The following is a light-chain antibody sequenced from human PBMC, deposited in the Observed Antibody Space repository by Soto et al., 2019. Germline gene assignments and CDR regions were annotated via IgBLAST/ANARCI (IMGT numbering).Light chain of an antibody. CDR1: QGVSSS. V-gene: IGKV3-15*01. CDR2: DVS. Sequence: EIVMTQSPATLSVSPGERATLSCRASQGVSSSLAWYQQTAGQAPMLLIYDVSTRATGIPARFSGIGSGTEFTLTISSLQSEDFAVYYCQQYIYWPRTFGQGTRVEI. CDR3: QQYIYWPRT. J-gene: IGKJ1*01.